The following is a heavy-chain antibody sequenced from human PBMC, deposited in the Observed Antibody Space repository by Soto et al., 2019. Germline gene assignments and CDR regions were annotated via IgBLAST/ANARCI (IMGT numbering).Heavy chain of an antibody. CDR1: GFSLSSYW. V-gene: IGHV3-7*01. D-gene: IGHD1-26*01. CDR3: ARARGISWWIRTYYCGS. Sequence: PGGSLRLSCVVSGFSLSSYWMSWVRQAPGKGLEWVAHIKQDGSQIYYVDSVKGRFTISRDNAKNSLYLQLNRLRADDTAVYFCARARGISWWIRTYYCGSWRQGTL. CDR2: IKQDGSQI. J-gene: IGHJ4*01.